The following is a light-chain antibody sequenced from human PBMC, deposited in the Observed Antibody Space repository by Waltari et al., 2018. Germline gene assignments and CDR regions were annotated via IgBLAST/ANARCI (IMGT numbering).Light chain of an antibody. Sequence: QSALTQPASVSGSPGQSITISCTGTSNDVGGYNYVSWCQQHPGKAPKPMIYDVNNRPSGVSNLFSGSKSGNTASLTISGLQTEDEADYYCSSYSTSGTWVFGGGTKLAVL. J-gene: IGLJ3*02. CDR2: DVN. CDR1: SNDVGGYNY. V-gene: IGLV2-14*03. CDR3: SSYSTSGTWV.